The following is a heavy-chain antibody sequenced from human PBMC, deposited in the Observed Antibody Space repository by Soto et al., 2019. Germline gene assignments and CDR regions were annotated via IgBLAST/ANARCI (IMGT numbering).Heavy chain of an antibody. CDR2: FDPEDGET. CDR3: ATVYGSGTSFDY. Sequence: ASVKVSCKVSGYTLTELSMHWVRRAPGKGLEWMGGFDPEDGETIYAQKFQGRVTMTEDTSTDTAYMELSSLRSEDTAVYYCATVYGSGTSFDYWGQGTLVTVSS. J-gene: IGHJ4*02. D-gene: IGHD3-10*01. CDR1: GYTLTELS. V-gene: IGHV1-24*01.